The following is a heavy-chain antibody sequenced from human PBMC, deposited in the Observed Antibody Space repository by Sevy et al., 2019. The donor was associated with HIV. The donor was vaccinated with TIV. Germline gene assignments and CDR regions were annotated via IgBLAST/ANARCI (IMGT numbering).Heavy chain of an antibody. CDR2: IRYDGSTK. CDR1: GLTFRSYG. D-gene: IGHD3-10*01. V-gene: IGHV3-30*02. Sequence: GGSLRLSCAASGLTFRSYGMHWVRQAPGKGLEWVAFIRYDGSTKYYADSVKGRFTISRDNSKNTLYLQMNSLRGDDTSLYYCAKGLGMVQGALLSDDIWGQGTMVTVSS. J-gene: IGHJ3*02. CDR3: AKGLGMVQGALLSDDI.